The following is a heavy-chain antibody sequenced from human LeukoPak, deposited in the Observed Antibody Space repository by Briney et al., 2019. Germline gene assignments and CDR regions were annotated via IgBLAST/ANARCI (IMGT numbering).Heavy chain of an antibody. CDR3: ARDLAWGAFDY. D-gene: IGHD7-27*01. CDR1: GFIFSNHD. CDR2: VSPPGGGT. J-gene: IGHJ4*02. Sequence: PGGSLRLSCAASGFIFSNHDMNWVRQAPGKGLEWLSGVSPPGGGTYYADSVKGRFTISRDDSKNTLSLQMNSLRGEDTAVYYCARDLAWGAFDYWGQGTLVTVSS. V-gene: IGHV3-23*01.